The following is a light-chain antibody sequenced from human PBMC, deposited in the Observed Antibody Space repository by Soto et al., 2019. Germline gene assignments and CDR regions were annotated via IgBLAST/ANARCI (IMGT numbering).Light chain of an antibody. Sequence: QAVVTQEPSVTVSPGGTVTLTCGSSSGAVTNGHFPYWFQQKPGQAPRPLIYDTSNKHSWTPARFSGSLLGGKAALTLSGAQPDEEADYYCLISYSSARLVFGGGTQLTVL. CDR2: DTS. CDR1: SGAVTNGHF. J-gene: IGLJ2*01. V-gene: IGLV7-46*01. CDR3: LISYSSARLV.